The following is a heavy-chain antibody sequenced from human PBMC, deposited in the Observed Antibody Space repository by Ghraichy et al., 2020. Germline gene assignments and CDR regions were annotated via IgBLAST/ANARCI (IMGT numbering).Heavy chain of an antibody. CDR3: ARATLVTTSDYGGNPGDY. Sequence: GGSLRLSCAASGFTFSSYGMHWVRQAPGKGLEWVAVIWYDGSNKYYADSVKGRFTISRDNSKNTLYLQMNSLRAEDTAVYYCARATLVTTSDYGGNPGDYWGQGTLVTVSS. CDR1: GFTFSSYG. CDR2: IWYDGSNK. J-gene: IGHJ4*02. V-gene: IGHV3-33*01. D-gene: IGHD4-23*01.